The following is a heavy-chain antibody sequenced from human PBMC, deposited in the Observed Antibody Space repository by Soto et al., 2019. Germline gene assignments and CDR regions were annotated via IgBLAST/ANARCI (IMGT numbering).Heavy chain of an antibody. V-gene: IGHV3-23*01. CDR1: GFTFSSYA. CDR3: AKQSCSGGSCYPCGY. D-gene: IGHD2-15*01. CDR2: ISGSGGST. Sequence: GGSLRLSCAASGFTFSSYAMSWVRQAPGKGLEWVSAISGSGGSTYYADSVKGRFTISRDNSKNTLYLQMNSLRAEDTAVYYCAKQSCSGGSCYPCGYWGQGTLVTVSS. J-gene: IGHJ4*02.